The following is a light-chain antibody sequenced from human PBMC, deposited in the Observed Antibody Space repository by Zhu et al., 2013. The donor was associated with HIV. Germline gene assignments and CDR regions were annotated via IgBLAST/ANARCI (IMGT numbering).Light chain of an antibody. V-gene: IGLV2-14*03. CDR1: SSDVGGYIY. CDR2: DVS. Sequence: QSALTQPASVSGSPGQSITISCTGTSSDVGGYIYVMWYQQHPGKAPRLMIYDVSNRPSGVSNRFSGSKSGNTASLIISGLQAEDEADYYCTAYTSSGTLVLFGGGTKLTVL. CDR3: TAYTSSGTLVL. J-gene: IGLJ2*01.